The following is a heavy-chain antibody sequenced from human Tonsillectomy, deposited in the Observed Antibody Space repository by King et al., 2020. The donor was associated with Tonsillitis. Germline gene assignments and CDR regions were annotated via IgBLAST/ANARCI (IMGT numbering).Heavy chain of an antibody. CDR1: GFTFGDYA. CDR3: TRGGSAGNYFDY. D-gene: IGHD6-13*01. CDR2: IRSKAHGGTT. V-gene: IGHV3-49*03. Sequence: VQLVESGGGLVQPGRSLRLSCTASGFTFGDYAMSWFRQAPGKGLEWVGFIRSKAHGGTTEYAASVKGRFTIPRDDSKSIAYLQMNSLKTEDKAVYYCTRGGSAGNYFDYWGQGTLVTVSS. J-gene: IGHJ4*02.